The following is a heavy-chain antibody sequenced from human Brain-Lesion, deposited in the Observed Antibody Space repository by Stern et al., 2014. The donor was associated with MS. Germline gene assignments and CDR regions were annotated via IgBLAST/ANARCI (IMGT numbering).Heavy chain of an antibody. CDR3: VRETGGYTYGDTDFFDF. V-gene: IGHV4-61*02. J-gene: IGHJ4*02. Sequence: VQLVESGPGLVQPSQTLSLTCSVSGGSISSGSYYWNWIRQPAGKGLEWIGRIYACGNTTYSPSLKCRVFISGATSKNHLPLKLSSVTAADAAMYYCVRETGGYTYGDTDFFDFWGQGTLVTVSS. D-gene: IGHD5-18*01. CDR2: IYACGNT. CDR1: GGSISSGSYY.